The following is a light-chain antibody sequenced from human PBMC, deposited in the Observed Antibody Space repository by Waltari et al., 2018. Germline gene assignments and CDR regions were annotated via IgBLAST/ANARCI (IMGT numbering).Light chain of an antibody. CDR3: QHYGATLFT. CDR2: AAS. CDR1: QTTAGSY. V-gene: IGKV3-20*01. J-gene: IGKJ3*01. Sequence: EIVLTQSPGTLSLSPGERATLSCRVSQTTAGSYLACYQQRPGQAPRLLIYAASSRATGIPDRFSGSGSGTDFTLTISRLEPEDVAVYYCQHYGATLFTFGPGTKVDIK.